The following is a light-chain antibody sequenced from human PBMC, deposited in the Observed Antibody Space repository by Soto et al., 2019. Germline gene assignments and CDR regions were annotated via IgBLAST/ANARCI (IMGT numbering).Light chain of an antibody. CDR2: DAS. Sequence: EIVLTESPATLSLSPGERATLSCRASQSVRSYLAWYQQKPGQAPRLLIYDASNRATGIPARFSGSGSGTDFTLTISSLEPEDFAGYYCQQRSNWLTFGGGTKVDIK. J-gene: IGKJ4*01. V-gene: IGKV3-11*01. CDR3: QQRSNWLT. CDR1: QSVRSY.